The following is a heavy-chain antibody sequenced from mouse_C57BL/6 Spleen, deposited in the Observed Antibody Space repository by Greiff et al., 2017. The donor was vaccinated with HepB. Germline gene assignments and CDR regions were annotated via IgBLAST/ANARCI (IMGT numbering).Heavy chain of an antibody. V-gene: IGHV8-9*01. D-gene: IGHD2-1*01. Sequence: QVTLKECGPGILQPSQTLSLTCSFSVFSLSTFGMGVSWIRQPSGKGLEWLAHIYWDEDKHYKPSLKSRLTISKDTSNNQVFLKITTVDTADTATYYSARSQAVIYYGFDYWGQGTTLTVSS. CDR2: IYWDEDK. CDR3: ARSQAVIYYGFDY. J-gene: IGHJ2*01. CDR1: VFSLSTFGMG.